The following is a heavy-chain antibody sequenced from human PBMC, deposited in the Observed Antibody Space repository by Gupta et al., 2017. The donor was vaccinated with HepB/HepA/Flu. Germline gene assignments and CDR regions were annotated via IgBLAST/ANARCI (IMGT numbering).Heavy chain of an antibody. CDR3: ARDMVAGGYCSSTSCFRGFDY. CDR1: GYTFTSYG. V-gene: IGHV1-18*01. CDR2: ISAYNGNT. Sequence: QVQLVQSGAEVKKPGASVKVSCKASGYTFTSYGISWVRQAPGQGLEWMGWISAYNGNTNYAQKLQGRVTMTTDTSTSTAYMELRSLRSDDTAVYYCARDMVAGGYCSSTSCFRGFDYWGQGTLVTVSS. J-gene: IGHJ4*02. D-gene: IGHD2-2*01.